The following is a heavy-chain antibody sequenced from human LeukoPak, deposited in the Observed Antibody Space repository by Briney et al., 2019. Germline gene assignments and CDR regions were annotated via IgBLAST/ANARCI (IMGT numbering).Heavy chain of an antibody. CDR2: ISGSGGST. D-gene: IGHD3-16*02. Sequence: GGSLKLSFAASGFPFSSYAMSLVRPAPGKGLEWVSAISGSGGSTYYADSVKGRFTISRDNSKNTLYLQMNSLRAEDTAVYYCAKYRPIQYFQHWGQGTLVTVSS. CDR1: GFPFSSYA. CDR3: AKYRPIQYFQH. J-gene: IGHJ1*01. V-gene: IGHV3-23*01.